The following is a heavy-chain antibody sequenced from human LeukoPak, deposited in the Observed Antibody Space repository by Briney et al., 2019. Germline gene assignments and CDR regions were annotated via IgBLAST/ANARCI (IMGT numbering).Heavy chain of an antibody. Sequence: PGGSLRLSCAASGFTFSSYAMHWVRQAPGKGLEWVAVISYDGSNKYYADSVKGRFTISRDNSKNTLYLQMNSLRAEDTAVYYCARDRNSWYRTYFDYWGQGTLVTVSS. CDR2: ISYDGSNK. CDR3: ARDRNSWYRTYFDY. J-gene: IGHJ4*02. V-gene: IGHV3-30-3*01. CDR1: GFTFSSYA. D-gene: IGHD6-13*01.